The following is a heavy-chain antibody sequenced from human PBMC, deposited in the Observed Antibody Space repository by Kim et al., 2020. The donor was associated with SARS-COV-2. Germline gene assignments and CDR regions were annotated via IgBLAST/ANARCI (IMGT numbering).Heavy chain of an antibody. D-gene: IGHD2-21*01. J-gene: IGHJ4*02. Sequence: ASVKVSCKASGYTFTGYYMHWVRQAPGQGLEWMGRINPNSGGTNYAQKFQGRVTMTRDTSISTAYMELSRLRSDDTAVYYCASWAKKGVKANFDYWGQGTLVTVSS. CDR2: INPNSGGT. V-gene: IGHV1-2*06. CDR3: ASWAKKGVKANFDY. CDR1: GYTFTGYY.